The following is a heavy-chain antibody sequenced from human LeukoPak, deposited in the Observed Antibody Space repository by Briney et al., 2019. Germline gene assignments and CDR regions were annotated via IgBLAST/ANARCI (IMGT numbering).Heavy chain of an antibody. CDR2: IYYSGST. Sequence: SETLSLTCTVSGGSISSYYWSWIRQPPGKGLEWIGYIYYSGSTNYNPSLKSRVTISVDTSKNQFSLKLSSVTAADTALYHCARHGPYVYGSGAHYFDYWGQGTLVTVSS. D-gene: IGHD3-10*01. CDR3: ARHGPYVYGSGAHYFDY. CDR1: GGSISSYY. V-gene: IGHV4-59*08. J-gene: IGHJ4*02.